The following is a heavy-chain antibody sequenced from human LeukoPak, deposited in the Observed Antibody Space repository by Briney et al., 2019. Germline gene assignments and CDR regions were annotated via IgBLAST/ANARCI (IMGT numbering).Heavy chain of an antibody. CDR3: ARLRYFDGGYFDY. D-gene: IGHD3-9*01. CDR2: IYSGGST. V-gene: IGHV3-66*01. J-gene: IGHJ4*02. Sequence: HPGGSLRLSCAASGFTVSSNYMSWVRQAPGKGLEWVSVIYSGGSTYYADSVKGRFTISRDNSKNTLYLQMNSLRAEDTAVYYCARLRYFDGGYFDYWGQGTLVTVSS. CDR1: GFTVSSNY.